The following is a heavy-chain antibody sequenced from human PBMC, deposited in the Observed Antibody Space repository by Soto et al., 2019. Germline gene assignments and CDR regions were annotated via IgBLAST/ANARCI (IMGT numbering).Heavy chain of an antibody. CDR3: AKGPWVQLRLCYFDY. J-gene: IGHJ4*02. Sequence: PGGSLRLSCAASGFTFYSYAMNWVRQAPGKGLEWVSAISGSGGSTYYADSVKGRFTISRDNSKNTLYLQMNTLRADDTAVYYCAKGPWVQLRLCYFDYWGQGTLVTVSS. CDR2: ISGSGGST. V-gene: IGHV3-23*01. CDR1: GFTFYSYA. D-gene: IGHD5-12*01.